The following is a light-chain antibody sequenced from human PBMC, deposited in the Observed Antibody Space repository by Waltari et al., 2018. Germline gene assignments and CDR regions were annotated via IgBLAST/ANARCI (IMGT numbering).Light chain of an antibody. CDR3: SSYISSSTLEL. Sequence: QSALTQPASVSGSPGQSITLSCTGTSSDVGAYNYVSWYQQHPGKAPKLMIFDVSLRPSGVSNRFSGSKSCNTAALTISGLQAEDEADYYCSSYISSSTLELFGGGTSLTVL. CDR1: SSDVGAYNY. CDR2: DVS. V-gene: IGLV2-14*03. J-gene: IGLJ2*01.